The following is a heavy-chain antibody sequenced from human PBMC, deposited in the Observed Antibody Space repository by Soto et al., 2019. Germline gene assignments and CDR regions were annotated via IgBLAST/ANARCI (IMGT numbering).Heavy chain of an antibody. Sequence: QVQLVESGGGVVQPGKSLRLSCAASGFTFSSYGMHWVRQAPGKGLEWVAVIWYDGRNTNYADSVKGRFTISRDTSKITLYLQMNSLRGEDTAAYYCARDREGDIAREYFGYWGQGTLVTVSS. CDR1: GFTFSSYG. V-gene: IGHV3-33*01. CDR2: IWYDGRNT. CDR3: ARDREGDIAREYFGY. J-gene: IGHJ4*02. D-gene: IGHD5-12*01.